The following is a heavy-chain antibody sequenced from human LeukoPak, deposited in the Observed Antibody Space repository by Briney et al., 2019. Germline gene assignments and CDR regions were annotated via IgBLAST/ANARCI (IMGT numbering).Heavy chain of an antibody. CDR1: GFTFSSYC. D-gene: IGHD3-22*01. CDR2: IWYDGSNK. Sequence: GRSLRLSCAASGFTFSSYCMLWVRQAPGKGLEWVAVIWYDGSNKYYADSVKGRFTISRDNSKNTLYLQMNSLRAEDTAVYYCARESRGDYYDSSGYYYDYWGQGTLVSVSS. J-gene: IGHJ4*02. V-gene: IGHV3-33*01. CDR3: ARESRGDYYDSSGYYYDY.